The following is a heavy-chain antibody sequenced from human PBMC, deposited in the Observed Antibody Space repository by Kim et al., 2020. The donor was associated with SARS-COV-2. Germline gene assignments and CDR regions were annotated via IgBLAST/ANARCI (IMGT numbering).Heavy chain of an antibody. D-gene: IGHD3-22*01. J-gene: IGHJ3*02. CDR3: ARGGLDDSSGYYSDAFDI. Sequence: VKGPFTISRDNSKTPLYLQMKSLRAEDTAVYYCARGGLDDSSGYYSDAFDIWGQGTMVTVSS. V-gene: IGHV3-30*07.